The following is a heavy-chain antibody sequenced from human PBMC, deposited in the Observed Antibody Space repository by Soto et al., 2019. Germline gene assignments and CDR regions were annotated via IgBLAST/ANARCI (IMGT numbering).Heavy chain of an antibody. D-gene: IGHD3-9*01. CDR1: GFTFGSYA. CDR2: ISGSGGST. J-gene: IGHJ5*01. Sequence: GGSMRLSCAASGFTFGSYAMSWVRQAPGKGLEWVSAISGSGGSTYYADSVKGRFTISRDNSKNTLYLQMNSLRAEDTAVYYCAKMTFDIMTGYDNWFHSFRHATLITVSS. V-gene: IGHV3-23*01. CDR3: AKMTFDIMTGYDNWFHS.